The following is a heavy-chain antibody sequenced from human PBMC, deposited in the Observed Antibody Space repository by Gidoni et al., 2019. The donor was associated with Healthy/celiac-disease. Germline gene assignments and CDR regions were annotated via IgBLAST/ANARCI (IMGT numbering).Heavy chain of an antibody. V-gene: IGHV3-66*01. J-gene: IGHJ6*03. CDR1: GFTVSSNY. CDR2: IYSGGST. Sequence: EVQLVESGGGLVQPGGSLRLSCAASGFTVSSNYMSWVRQAPGKGLEWVSVIYSGGSTYYADSVKGRFTISRDNYKKTLYLQMNSLRAEDTAVYYCARASTQYYYYMDVWGKGTTVTVSS. CDR3: ARASTQYYYYMDV.